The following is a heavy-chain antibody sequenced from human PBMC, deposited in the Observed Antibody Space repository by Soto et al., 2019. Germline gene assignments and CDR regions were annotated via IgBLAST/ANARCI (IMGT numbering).Heavy chain of an antibody. Sequence: SETLSLTCTVSGGAINSYYWAWIRQPAGKGLEWIGRIYSSGSTKYNPSLQSRVTMSLDTSKNQFSLRLTSVTAADTAVYYCARGQRFSDWFDPWGQGTLVTVSS. J-gene: IGHJ5*02. CDR3: ARGQRFSDWFDP. CDR1: GGAINSYY. D-gene: IGHD3-3*01. CDR2: IYSSGST. V-gene: IGHV4-4*07.